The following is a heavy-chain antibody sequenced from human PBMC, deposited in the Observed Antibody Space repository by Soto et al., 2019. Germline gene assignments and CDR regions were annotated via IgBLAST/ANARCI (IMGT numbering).Heavy chain of an antibody. CDR1: GDSVSSNSAA. CDR3: ARLTTVTPYYYYYGMDV. J-gene: IGHJ6*02. Sequence: PSQTLSLTCVISGDSVSSNSAAWNWIRQSPSRGLEWLGRTYYRSKWYNDYAVSVKSRITINPDTSKNQFSLQLNSVTPEDTAVYYCARLTTVTPYYYYYGMDVWGQGTTVTVSS. V-gene: IGHV6-1*01. CDR2: TYYRSKWYN. D-gene: IGHD4-4*01.